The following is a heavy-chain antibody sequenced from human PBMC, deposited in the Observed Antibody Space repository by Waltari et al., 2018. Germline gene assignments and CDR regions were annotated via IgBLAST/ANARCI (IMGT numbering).Heavy chain of an antibody. V-gene: IGHV3-23*04. Sequence: EVQLVESGGGLVQPGGSLRLSCAASGFTFSSYAMSWVRQAPGKGLEWVSAISGSGGRTYYADSVKGRFTISRDNSKNSLYLQMNSLRAEDTAVYYCAKDTSERSYTSLDYWGQGTLVTVSS. J-gene: IGHJ4*02. CDR3: AKDTSERSYTSLDY. CDR1: GFTFSSYA. CDR2: ISGSGGRT. D-gene: IGHD1-26*01.